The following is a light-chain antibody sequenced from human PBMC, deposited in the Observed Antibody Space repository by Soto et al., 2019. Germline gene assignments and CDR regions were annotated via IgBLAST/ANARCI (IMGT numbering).Light chain of an antibody. V-gene: IGKV3-20*01. CDR2: GAS. Sequence: EIVLTQSPATLSLSPGERATLSCGASQSVSNFLAWYQQRPGQAPRLLLYGASNRATGTPARFSGGGSGTDFTLTISRLEPEDFAVYYCQQCGSSPWTFGQGTKVDI. J-gene: IGKJ1*01. CDR3: QQCGSSPWT. CDR1: QSVSNF.